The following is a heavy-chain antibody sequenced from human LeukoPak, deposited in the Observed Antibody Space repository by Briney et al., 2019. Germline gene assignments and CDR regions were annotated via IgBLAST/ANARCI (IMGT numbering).Heavy chain of an antibody. V-gene: IGHV4-39*01. Sequence: ASETLSLTCTVSGGSISSSSYYWGWIRQPPGKGLEWIGSIYYSGSTYYNPSLKSRVTISVDTSKNQFSLKLSSVTAADTAVYYCARLLKGQQLVFDPWGQGTLVTVSS. CDR3: ARLLKGQQLVFDP. CDR1: GGSISSSSYY. J-gene: IGHJ5*02. D-gene: IGHD6-13*01. CDR2: IYYSGST.